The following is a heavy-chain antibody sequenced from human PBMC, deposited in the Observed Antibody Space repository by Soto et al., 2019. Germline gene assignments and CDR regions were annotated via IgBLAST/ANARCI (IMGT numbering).Heavy chain of an antibody. V-gene: IGHV1-18*04. J-gene: IGHJ4*02. CDR2: ISGYNGNT. D-gene: IGHD3-22*01. CDR3: ARVDYYDSSGDYGY. CDR1: GYTFTIYG. Sequence: QVQLVQSGAEVKKPGASVKVSCKASGYTFTIYGISWVRQAPGQGLEWMGWISGYNGNTDYAQNRQDRVTLTTDASTSSVYMERRSLSSDDTAVYYCARVDYYDSSGDYGYWGQGTLITVSS.